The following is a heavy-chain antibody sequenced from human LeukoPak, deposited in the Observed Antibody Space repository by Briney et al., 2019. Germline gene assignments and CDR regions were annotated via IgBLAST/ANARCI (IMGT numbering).Heavy chain of an antibody. V-gene: IGHV3-33*01. D-gene: IGHD6-13*01. Sequence: PGRSLRLSCAASGFTFSSYGMHWVRQAPGKGLEWLALIWDDGHKEKYADSVKGRLTISRDNSKNTLYLQMTSLRVEDTAVNYCARRRGISSWYADYWGQGSLVSVSS. CDR3: ARRRGISSWYADY. J-gene: IGHJ4*02. CDR1: GFTFSSYG. CDR2: IWDDGHKE.